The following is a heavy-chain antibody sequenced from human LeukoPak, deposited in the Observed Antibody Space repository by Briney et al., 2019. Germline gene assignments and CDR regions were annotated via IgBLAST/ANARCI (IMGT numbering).Heavy chain of an antibody. CDR2: ISGSGGST. J-gene: IGHJ4*02. V-gene: IGHV3-23*01. CDR1: GFTFNSYG. CDR3: AKDGTAAAGTRGQY. D-gene: IGHD6-13*01. Sequence: HTGGTLRLSCAASGFTFNSYGMSWVRQAPGKGLEWVSAISGSGGSTYYADSVKGRFTISRDNSKNTLYLQMNSLRAEDTAVYYCAKDGTAAAGTRGQYWGQGTLVTVSS.